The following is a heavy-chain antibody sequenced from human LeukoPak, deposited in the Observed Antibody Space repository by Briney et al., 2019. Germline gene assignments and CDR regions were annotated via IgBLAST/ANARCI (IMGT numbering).Heavy chain of an antibody. V-gene: IGHV3-30*18. Sequence: GRSLRHSCAASGFTFSSYGMHWVRQAPGKGLEWVAVISNDGSNKYYADSVKGRFTISRDNSKNTLYLQMNSLRAEDTAVYYCAKAEDSPWIQLWLRYYYGMDVWGQGTTVTVSS. CDR1: GFTFSSYG. CDR2: ISNDGSNK. CDR3: AKAEDSPWIQLWLRYYYGMDV. D-gene: IGHD5-18*01. J-gene: IGHJ6*02.